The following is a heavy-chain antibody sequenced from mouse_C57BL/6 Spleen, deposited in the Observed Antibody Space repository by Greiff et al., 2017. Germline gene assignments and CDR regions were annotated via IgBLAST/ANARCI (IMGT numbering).Heavy chain of an antibody. J-gene: IGHJ3*01. CDR3: TREESTVVTTGFAY. D-gene: IGHD2-2*01. CDR2: ISRGGDYI. Sequence: EVQGVESGEGLVKPGGSLTLSCAASGFTFSSYAMSWVRQTPEKRLEWVAYISRGGDYIYYADTVKGRLTISRDNARNTLYLQMSSLKSEDTAIYYCTREESTVVTTGFAYWGQGTMVTVAA. V-gene: IGHV5-9-1*02. CDR1: GFTFSSYA.